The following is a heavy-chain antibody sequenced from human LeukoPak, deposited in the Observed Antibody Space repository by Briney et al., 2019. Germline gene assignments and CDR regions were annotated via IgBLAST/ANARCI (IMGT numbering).Heavy chain of an antibody. CDR2: INYSNSTI. J-gene: IGHJ6*02. D-gene: IGHD6-6*01. CDR3: ARGPSSSRDYYYGMDV. Sequence: GGSLRLSCAASGSTFSSYSMNWVRQAPGKGLEWVSYINYSNSTIYYADSVKGRFTISRDNAKNSLYLQMNSLRDEDTAVYYCARGPSSSRDYYYGMDVWGQGTTVTVSS. CDR1: GSTFSSYS. V-gene: IGHV3-48*02.